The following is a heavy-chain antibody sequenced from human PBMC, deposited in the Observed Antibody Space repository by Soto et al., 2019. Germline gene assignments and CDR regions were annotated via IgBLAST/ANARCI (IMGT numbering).Heavy chain of an antibody. CDR2: ISSSSSYI. Sequence: GGSLRLSCAASGFTFSSYSMNWVRQAPGKGLEWVSSISSSSSYIYYADSVKGRFTISRDNAKNSLYLQMNSLRAEDTAVYYCARDGRAPYEYYYYMDVWGKGTTVTVSS. CDR1: GFTFSSYS. V-gene: IGHV3-21*01. CDR3: ARDGRAPYEYYYYMDV. D-gene: IGHD1-26*01. J-gene: IGHJ6*03.